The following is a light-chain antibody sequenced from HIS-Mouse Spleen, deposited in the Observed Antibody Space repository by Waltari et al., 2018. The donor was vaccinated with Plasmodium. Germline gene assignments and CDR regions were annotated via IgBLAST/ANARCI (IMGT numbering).Light chain of an antibody. Sequence: QSALTQPASVSGAPGQSITISCTGTRRDVGGYNYVSWYQQHPGKAPKLMIYDVSNRPSGVSNRFSGSKSGNTASLTISGLQAEDEADYYCSSYTSSSTLGVFGGGTKLTVL. V-gene: IGLV2-14*03. J-gene: IGLJ3*02. CDR1: RRDVGGYNY. CDR2: DVS. CDR3: SSYTSSSTLGV.